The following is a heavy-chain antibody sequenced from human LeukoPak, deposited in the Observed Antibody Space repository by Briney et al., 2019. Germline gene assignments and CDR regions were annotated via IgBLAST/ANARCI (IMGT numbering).Heavy chain of an antibody. D-gene: IGHD3-10*01. CDR3: ARRGPPRTMLRGVKSGWFDP. CDR1: GGSISSSSYY. CDR2: MYYSGST. J-gene: IGHJ5*02. Sequence: PSETLSLTCTVSGGSISSSSYYWGWIRQPPGKGLEWIGSMYYSGSTYYNPSLKSRVTISVDTSKNQFSLKLSSVTAADTAVYYCARRGPPRTMLRGVKSGWFDPWGQGTLVTVSS. V-gene: IGHV4-39*07.